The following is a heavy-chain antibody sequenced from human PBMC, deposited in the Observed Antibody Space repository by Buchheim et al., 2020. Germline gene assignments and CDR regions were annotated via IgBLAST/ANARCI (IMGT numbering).Heavy chain of an antibody. J-gene: IGHJ4*02. V-gene: IGHV3-48*01. CDR1: GFIFSNYS. CDR2: ISGRTTTT. Sequence: EVQLVESGGGLVQPGGSLRLSCEVSGFIFSNYSMNWVRQAPGKGLEWLSYISGRTTTTHYAGSVKGRFTISRNNAKNSLYLQMNSLRAEDTAVYYCARSPHTGVTMDLDYWGQGAL. D-gene: IGHD3-10*01. CDR3: ARSPHTGVTMDLDY.